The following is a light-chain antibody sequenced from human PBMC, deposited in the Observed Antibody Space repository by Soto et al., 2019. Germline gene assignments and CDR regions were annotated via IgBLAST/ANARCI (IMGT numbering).Light chain of an antibody. CDR1: QSINRY. CDR3: QQYGSSPIIS. J-gene: IGKJ5*01. CDR2: GAS. V-gene: IGKV3D-15*02. Sequence: EIVMMQSPASLSVSPRETATLSCRDSQSINRYLAWYQHKPGQAPRLLXHGASTRANGIPGRFSGSGSGRDLTLTISGLEPQDFAVYYCQQYGSSPIISFGQGTRLDIK.